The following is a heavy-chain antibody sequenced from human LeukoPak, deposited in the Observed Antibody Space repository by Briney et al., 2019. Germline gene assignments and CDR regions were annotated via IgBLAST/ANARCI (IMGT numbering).Heavy chain of an antibody. V-gene: IGHV4-39*07. CDR3: ASLRVSGYFDY. J-gene: IGHJ4*03. Sequence: SETLSLTCTVSGDSISSSDYYWAWLRQPPGTGLEWIGNIYYNGNTYYNSSLKSRVTISIDTSKKQFSLKLNAVTAADTAVFYCASLRVSGYFDYWGQGTLVTVSS. CDR2: IYYNGNT. CDR1: GDSISSSDYY. D-gene: IGHD5/OR15-5a*01.